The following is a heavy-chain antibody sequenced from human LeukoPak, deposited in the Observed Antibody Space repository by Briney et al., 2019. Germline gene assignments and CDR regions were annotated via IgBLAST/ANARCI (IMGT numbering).Heavy chain of an antibody. Sequence: GGSLRLSCAASGFTFGDYAMHWGRQAPGKGLEWVSVISWNGGSTYYADSVKGRFTISKDNSKNTLYLQMNSLRAEDTAVYYCARGYSSGWPFDYWGQGTLVTVSS. CDR1: GFTFGDYA. V-gene: IGHV3-43D*03. CDR2: ISWNGGST. CDR3: ARGYSSGWPFDY. D-gene: IGHD6-19*01. J-gene: IGHJ4*02.